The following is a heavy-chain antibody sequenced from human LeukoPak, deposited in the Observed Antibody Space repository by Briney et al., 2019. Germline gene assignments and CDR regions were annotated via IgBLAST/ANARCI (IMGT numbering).Heavy chain of an antibody. CDR1: GGSFSDYY. CDR3: ASRGFWSGYWVY. D-gene: IGHD3-3*01. V-gene: IGHV4-34*01. J-gene: IGHJ4*02. Sequence: SESLSLTCAVYGGSFSDYYWSWIRQPPGKGLEWIGEIYHSGSTKYSPSLKSRVTMSVDTSKNQFSLKLSSVTAADTAVYYCASRGFWSGYWVYWGQGTLVTVSS. CDR2: IYHSGST.